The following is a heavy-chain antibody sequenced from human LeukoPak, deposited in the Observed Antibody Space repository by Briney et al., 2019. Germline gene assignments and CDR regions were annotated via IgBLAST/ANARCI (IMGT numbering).Heavy chain of an antibody. CDR2: IKQDGSEK. Sequence: GGSLRLSCAASGFTFSSYEMSWVRQAPGKGLEWVANIKQDGSEKHYVDSVKGRFTISRDNAKNSLYLQMNSLRAEGTAVYYCAHLPSSGTGIVDYWGQGTLVTVSS. V-gene: IGHV3-7*01. CDR1: GFTFSSYE. J-gene: IGHJ4*02. CDR3: AHLPSSGTGIVDY. D-gene: IGHD3-10*01.